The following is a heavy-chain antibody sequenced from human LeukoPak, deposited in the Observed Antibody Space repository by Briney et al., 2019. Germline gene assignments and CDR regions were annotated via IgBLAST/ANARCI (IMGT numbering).Heavy chain of an antibody. CDR3: ARTNVDIVATPRFRRGYFDY. Sequence: KSGGSLRLSCAASGFTFSSYRMNWVGQAPGKGLEWVSSIISSSSYIYYADSVKGRFTISRDNAKNSLYLQMNSLRAEDTAVYYCARTNVDIVATPRFRRGYFDYWGQGTLVTVSS. CDR2: IISSSSYI. CDR1: GFTFSSYR. D-gene: IGHD5-12*01. V-gene: IGHV3-21*01. J-gene: IGHJ4*02.